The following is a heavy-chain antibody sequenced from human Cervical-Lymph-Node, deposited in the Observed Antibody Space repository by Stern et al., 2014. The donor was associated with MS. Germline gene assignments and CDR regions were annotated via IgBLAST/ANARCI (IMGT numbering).Heavy chain of an antibody. CDR2: VWYDGRTE. D-gene: IGHD5-24*01. V-gene: IGHV3-33*01. CDR3: ARGHIPYAYNYLFDY. J-gene: IGHJ4*02. CDR1: GFTFRSYG. Sequence: VQLVESGGGVVQPGTSLRLSCAASGFTFRSYGMHWVRQAPGQGLEWVALVWYDGRTEYYRNAVKGRFTISRDNSNNTLFLQMNSLTAEDTAVYYCARGHIPYAYNYLFDYWGQGTLVTVSS.